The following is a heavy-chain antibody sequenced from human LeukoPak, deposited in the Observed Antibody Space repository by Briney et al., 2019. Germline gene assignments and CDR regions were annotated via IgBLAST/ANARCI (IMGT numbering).Heavy chain of an antibody. Sequence: PGGSLRLSCAASGFTFSNYAMHWVRQAPGKGLEWVAFIRYDGTTQYYADSVKGRFTISRDNSKNTLYLQMSSLGGEDTAVYYCASDHLYGDYSTTCDYWGQGTLVTVSS. CDR3: ASDHLYGDYSTTCDY. CDR2: IRYDGTTQ. V-gene: IGHV3-30*02. J-gene: IGHJ4*02. D-gene: IGHD4-17*01. CDR1: GFTFSNYA.